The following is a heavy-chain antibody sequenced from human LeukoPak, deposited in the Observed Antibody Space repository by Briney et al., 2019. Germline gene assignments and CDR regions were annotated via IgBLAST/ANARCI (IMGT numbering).Heavy chain of an antibody. V-gene: IGHV3-48*04. CDR3: ARDGGYDTYDY. CDR2: ISSRSVTI. D-gene: IGHD3-22*01. J-gene: IGHJ4*02. CDR1: GFTFSSFS. Sequence: GGSLRLSCAGSGFTFSSFSMNWVRQAPGKGLEWVSYISSRSVTIYYADSVKGRFTISRDNGKNSLFLQMNSLRAEDTAVYYCARDGGYDTYDYWGQGTLDTVSS.